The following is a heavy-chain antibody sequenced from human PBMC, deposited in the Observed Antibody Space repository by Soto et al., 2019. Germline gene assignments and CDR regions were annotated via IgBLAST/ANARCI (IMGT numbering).Heavy chain of an antibody. V-gene: IGHV2-5*01. J-gene: IGHJ5*02. CDR2: IYWSDDK. Sequence: GSGPTLVNPTQTLTLTCTFSGFSLSTSGVGVGWIRQPPGKALEWLALIYWSDDKRYSPSLKSRLTITKDTSKNQVVLTMTNMDPVDTATYYCAHRTAPIFGPLNWFDPWGQGTLVTVSS. CDR1: GFSLSTSGVG. CDR3: AHRTAPIFGPLNWFDP. D-gene: IGHD3-3*01.